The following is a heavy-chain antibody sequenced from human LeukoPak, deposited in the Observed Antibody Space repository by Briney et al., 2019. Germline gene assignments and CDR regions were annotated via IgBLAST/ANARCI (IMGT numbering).Heavy chain of an antibody. CDR2: IYPGDSDT. CDR1: GYSFTSYW. V-gene: IGHV5-51*01. J-gene: IGHJ3*02. CDR3: ARQGSPYDFWSGYRDHDAFDI. Sequence: GESLKISCKDSGYSFTSYWIGWVRQMPGKGLEWMGIIYPGDSDTRYSPSFQGQVTISADKSISTAYLQWSSLKASDTAMYYCARQGSPYDFWSGYRDHDAFDIWGQGTMVTVSS. D-gene: IGHD3-3*01.